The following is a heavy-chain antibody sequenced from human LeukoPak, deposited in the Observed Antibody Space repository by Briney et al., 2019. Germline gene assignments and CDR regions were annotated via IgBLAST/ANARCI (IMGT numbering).Heavy chain of an antibody. CDR3: ARGFSDYDGSDYAFSFY. CDR2: MNPNNGNT. D-gene: IGHD3-22*01. Sequence: ASVKISCKTSGYSFTTYDITWVRQATGQGLEWVGWMNPNNGNTGYAQKFQGRVTMTRDTSISTAYMELSSLRSEDTAVYYCARGFSDYDGSDYAFSFYWGQGTLVTVSS. CDR1: GYSFTTYD. J-gene: IGHJ4*02. V-gene: IGHV1-8*01.